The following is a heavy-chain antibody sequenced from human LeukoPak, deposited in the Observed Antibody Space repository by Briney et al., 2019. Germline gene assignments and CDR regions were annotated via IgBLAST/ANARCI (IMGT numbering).Heavy chain of an antibody. CDR1: GFTFSTYAGFTFSTYA. D-gene: IGHD3-22*01. V-gene: IGHV3-23*01. J-gene: IGHJ4*02. CDR2: ISGSGGST. Sequence: GGSLRLSCAASGFTFSTYAGFTFSTYAMSWVRQAPGKGLEWVSAISGSGGSTYYADSVKGRFTISRDNSKNTLYLQMNSLRAEDTAVYYCAKDTGDSTYYYDSSGYEGYYFDYWGQGTLVTVSS. CDR3: AKDTGDSTYYYDSSGYEGYYFDY.